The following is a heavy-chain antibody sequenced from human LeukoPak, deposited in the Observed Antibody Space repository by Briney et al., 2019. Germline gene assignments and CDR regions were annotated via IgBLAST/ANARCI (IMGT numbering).Heavy chain of an antibody. CDR3: ASEGATYYYDSSGYYDY. Sequence: SETLSLTCTVSGGSISSSSYYWGWIRQPPGKGLEWSGSIYYSGSTYYNPSLKSRVTISVDTSKNQFSLKLSSVTAAGTAVYYCASEGATYYYDSSGYYDYWGQGTLVTVSS. V-gene: IGHV4-39*07. CDR1: GGSISSSSYY. J-gene: IGHJ4*02. CDR2: IYYSGST. D-gene: IGHD3-22*01.